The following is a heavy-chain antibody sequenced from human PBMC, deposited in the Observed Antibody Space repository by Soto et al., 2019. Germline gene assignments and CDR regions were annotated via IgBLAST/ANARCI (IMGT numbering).Heavy chain of an antibody. Sequence: ETLPITCTVSGGSISSYHWSWIRQPPGKGMEWIGYIYYSGSTNYNPSLKSRVTISVDTSKNQFSLKLSSVTAADTAVYYCARGGGYFYDSSGYYGDLFAPWGQGSLVTGSS. CDR2: IYYSGST. CDR1: GGSISSYH. J-gene: IGHJ5*02. V-gene: IGHV4-59*01. CDR3: ARGGGYFYDSSGYYGDLFAP. D-gene: IGHD3-22*01.